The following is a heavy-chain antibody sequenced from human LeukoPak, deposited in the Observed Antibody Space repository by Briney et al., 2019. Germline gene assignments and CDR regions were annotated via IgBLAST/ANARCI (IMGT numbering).Heavy chain of an antibody. J-gene: IGHJ4*02. V-gene: IGHV3-23*01. D-gene: IGHD6-19*01. CDR1: GFTSITYG. CDR2: LGGGGDAGI. Sequence: PGGSLRLSCEGSGFTSITYGMSWVRQAPGKGLEWVSTLGGGGDAGIYYADSVYDRFTISRDKSKNTLYLQMNSLRVEDTAVYYCAKDRGSGWYFDYWGQGTLVTVSS. CDR3: AKDRGSGWYFDY.